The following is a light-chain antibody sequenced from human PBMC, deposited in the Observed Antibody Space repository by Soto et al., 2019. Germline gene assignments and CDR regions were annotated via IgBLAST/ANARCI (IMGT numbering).Light chain of an antibody. V-gene: IGKV3-20*01. CDR3: QEYSSSRT. CDR1: QSVSGTY. Sequence: EVVLTQSPGTLSLSPGERATLSCRASQSVSGTYLAWYQQKPGQAPRLLIYGASSRATGIPDRFSGTGSGTDFTLTISRLEPDDFAVYYCQEYSSSRTFGQGTKVDIK. J-gene: IGKJ1*01. CDR2: GAS.